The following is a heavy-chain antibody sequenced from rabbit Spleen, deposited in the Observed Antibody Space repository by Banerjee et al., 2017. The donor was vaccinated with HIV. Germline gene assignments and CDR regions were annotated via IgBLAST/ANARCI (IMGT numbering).Heavy chain of an antibody. CDR1: GFSLSSYY. D-gene: IGHD8-1*01. CDR2: IDPGFGST. V-gene: IGHV1S7*01. Sequence: HLKESGGGLVPPGGSLTLSCTASGFSLSSYYMNWVRQAPGKGLEWIGYIDPGFGSTDYANWVKGRFSISRENAQNTVFLQMNSLTAADTATYFCAREGAGGSDFDLWGPGTLVTVS. J-gene: IGHJ4*01. CDR3: AREGAGGSDFDL.